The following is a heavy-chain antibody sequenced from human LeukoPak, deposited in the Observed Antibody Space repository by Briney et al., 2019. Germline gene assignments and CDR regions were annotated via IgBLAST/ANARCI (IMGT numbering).Heavy chain of an antibody. D-gene: IGHD4-17*01. CDR1: GFIFSSYG. CDR2: IWYDGSKR. CDR3: ASMTTVILDDAFDI. V-gene: IGHV3-33*01. J-gene: IGHJ3*02. Sequence: PGGSLRLSCAASGFIFSSYGMHWVRQAPGKGLEWVALIWYDGSKRSYADSVKGRFTISRDNSKNTLYLQMNSLRVEDTAVYYCASMTTVILDDAFDIWGQGKMVTVFS.